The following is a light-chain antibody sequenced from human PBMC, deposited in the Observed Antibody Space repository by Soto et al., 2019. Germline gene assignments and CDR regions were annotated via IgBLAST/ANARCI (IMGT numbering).Light chain of an antibody. V-gene: IGKV1-33*01. CDR2: DAS. CDR3: QQYDNLPYT. CDR1: QDISNY. Sequence: DTQMTQSPSSLSASVGDRVTLTCQASQDISNYLNWYQQKPGKAPKLLIYDASNLETGVPSRFSGSGSGTDVTFTISSLQPEDIATYYCQQYDNLPYTFGQGTKLEIK. J-gene: IGKJ2*01.